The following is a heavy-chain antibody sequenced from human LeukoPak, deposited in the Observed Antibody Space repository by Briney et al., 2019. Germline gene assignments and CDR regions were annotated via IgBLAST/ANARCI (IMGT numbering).Heavy chain of an antibody. CDR3: ARGTYYYYYYMDV. J-gene: IGHJ6*03. CDR1: GGSISSSNW. Sequence: NPSETLSLTCAVSGGSISSSNWWSWVRQPPGKGLEWIGEINHSGSTNYNPSLKSRVTISVDTSKNQFSLKLSSVTAADTAVYYCARGTYYYYYYMDVWGKGTTVTVSS. CDR2: INHSGST. V-gene: IGHV4-4*02.